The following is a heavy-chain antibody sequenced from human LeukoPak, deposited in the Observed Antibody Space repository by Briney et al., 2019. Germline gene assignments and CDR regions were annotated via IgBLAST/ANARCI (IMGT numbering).Heavy chain of an antibody. CDR2: INHSGST. V-gene: IGHV4-34*01. Sequence: PSETLSLTCAVYGRSFCGYYWSWIRQPPGKGLEWIGEINHSGSTNYNPSLKSRVTISVDTSKNQFSLKLSSVTAAATDAYYCAREFLEWLSRYYYMDVWGKGTTVTVSS. CDR3: AREFLEWLSRYYYMDV. CDR1: GRSFCGYY. J-gene: IGHJ6*03. D-gene: IGHD3-3*01.